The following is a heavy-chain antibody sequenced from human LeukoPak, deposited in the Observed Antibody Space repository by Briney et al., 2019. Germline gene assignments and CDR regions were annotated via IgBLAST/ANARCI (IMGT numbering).Heavy chain of an antibody. Sequence: ASVKVSCKASGYTFTSYGISWVRQAPGQGLEWMGWISAYNGNTNYAQKLQGRVTMTTDTSTSTAYMELRSLRSDDTAVYYCARGGGLAYCGGDCHFGYWGQGTLVTVSS. CDR2: ISAYNGNT. CDR3: ARGGGLAYCGGDCHFGY. V-gene: IGHV1-18*01. D-gene: IGHD2-21*02. J-gene: IGHJ4*02. CDR1: GYTFTSYG.